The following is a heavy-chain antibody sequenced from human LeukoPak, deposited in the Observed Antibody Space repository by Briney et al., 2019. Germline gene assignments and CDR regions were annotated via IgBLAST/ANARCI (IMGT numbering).Heavy chain of an antibody. D-gene: IGHD4-23*01. V-gene: IGHV4-39*07. CDR2: IYYSGST. J-gene: IGHJ6*02. CDR1: GGSISSSSYY. CDR3: ARFGPYGGNSPGMDV. Sequence: PSETLSLTCTVSGGSISSSSYYWGWIRQPPGKGLEWIGSIYYSGSTNYNPSLKSRVTISVDKSKNQFSLKLSSVTAADTAVYYCARFGPYGGNSPGMDVWGQGTTVTVSS.